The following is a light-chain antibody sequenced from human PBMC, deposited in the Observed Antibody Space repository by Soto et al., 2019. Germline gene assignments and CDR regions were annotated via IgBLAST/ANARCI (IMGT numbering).Light chain of an antibody. CDR3: QQYNTYPYT. V-gene: IGKV1-5*03. CDR1: QGLSTW. Sequence: DIQMTQSPSTLSASVGDRVTITCRASQGLSTWLAWYQQKPGKAPKLLIYMASNLEGGVPSRCSGSGYGRDFTLTITGLQPDDFATYYCQQYNTYPYTFGQGTELEIK. CDR2: MAS. J-gene: IGKJ2*01.